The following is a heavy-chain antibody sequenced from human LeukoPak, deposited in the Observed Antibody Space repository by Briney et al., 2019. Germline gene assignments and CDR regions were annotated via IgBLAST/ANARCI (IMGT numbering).Heavy chain of an antibody. CDR2: ISGSGGST. J-gene: IGHJ6*03. V-gene: IGHV3-23*01. D-gene: IGHD6-19*01. CDR1: GFTFSSYA. CDR3: AKGRQGAQQWLLRYYYYMDV. Sequence: PGGSLRLSCAASGFTFSSYAMSWVRQAPGKGLEWVSAISGSGGSTYYADSVKGRFTISRDNSKNTLYLQMNSLRADDSAVYYCAKGRQGAQQWLLRYYYYMDVWGKGTTVIISS.